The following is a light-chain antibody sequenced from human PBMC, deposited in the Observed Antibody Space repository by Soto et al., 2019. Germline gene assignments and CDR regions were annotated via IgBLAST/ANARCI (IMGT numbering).Light chain of an antibody. V-gene: IGKV3-20*01. CDR1: QRVSTIY. J-gene: IGKJ2*01. CDR3: QQYDTSPYT. Sequence: ESVLTQSPGTLSLSPGERATLSCRASQRVSTIYLAWYQQRPGQAPRLLIYGSSSRATGIPDRFGGSGSGTDFTLPINSLETDDFAVYYCQQYDTSPYTFGQGTKVELK. CDR2: GSS.